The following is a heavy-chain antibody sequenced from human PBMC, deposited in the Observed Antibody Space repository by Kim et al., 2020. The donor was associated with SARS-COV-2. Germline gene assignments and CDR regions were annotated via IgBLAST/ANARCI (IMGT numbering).Heavy chain of an antibody. CDR1: GFTFSSYG. CDR3: AKELPPGYSSGWSYYYYYGMDV. CDR2: ISYDGSNK. Sequence: GGSLRLSCAASGFTFSSYGMHWVRQAPGKGLEWVAVISYDGSNKYYADSVKGRFTISRDNSKNTLYLQMNSLRAEDTAVYYCAKELPPGYSSGWSYYYYYGMDVWGQGTTVTVSS. J-gene: IGHJ6*02. D-gene: IGHD6-19*01. V-gene: IGHV3-30*18.